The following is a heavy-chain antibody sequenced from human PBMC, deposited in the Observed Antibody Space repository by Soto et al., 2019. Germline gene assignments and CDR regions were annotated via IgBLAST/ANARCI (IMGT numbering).Heavy chain of an antibody. CDR2: IIPVFGTT. J-gene: IGHJ6*02. CDR3: ARQDTSSCYVDRSYFGMDV. CDR1: GGTFMKYS. V-gene: IGHV1-69*01. Sequence: QVQLVQPGAEVQKPGYSVRVYCKAPGGTFMKYSISWVRQAPGQGLEWMGEIIPVFGTTNYAQKIQGRVTITTDESTSTESMHLSSLPSEDTAVYFCARQDTSSCYVDRSYFGMDVWGQGPTVTVSS. D-gene: IGHD6-13*01.